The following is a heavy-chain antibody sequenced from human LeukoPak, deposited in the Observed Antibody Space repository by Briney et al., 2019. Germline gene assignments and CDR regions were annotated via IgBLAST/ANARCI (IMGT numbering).Heavy chain of an antibody. CDR2: INHSGST. CDR3: ARGRNYYGSGSPMDV. V-gene: IGHV4-34*01. D-gene: IGHD3-10*01. CDR1: GGSISPYY. Sequence: PSETLSLTCTVSGGSISPYYWSWIRQPPGKGLEWIGEINHSGSTNYNPSLKSRVTISVDTSKNQFSLKLSSVTAADTAVYYCARGRNYYGSGSPMDVWGQGTTVTVSS. J-gene: IGHJ6*02.